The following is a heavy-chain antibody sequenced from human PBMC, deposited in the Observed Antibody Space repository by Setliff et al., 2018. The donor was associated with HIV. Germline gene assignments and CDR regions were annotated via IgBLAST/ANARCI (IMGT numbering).Heavy chain of an antibody. D-gene: IGHD1-1*01. Sequence: PSETLSLTCSVSCGSSEFSSYYWGCIRQPPGKGLEWIGSVYYSGSTYYNPSLKSRLTISVDTSTNKFSLKLSSVTAADTAVYYCARLRGLNLEPFDYWGQGTLVTVSS. CDR3: ARLRGLNLEPFDY. CDR1: CGSSEFSSYY. CDR2: VYYSGST. J-gene: IGHJ4*02. V-gene: IGHV4-39*01.